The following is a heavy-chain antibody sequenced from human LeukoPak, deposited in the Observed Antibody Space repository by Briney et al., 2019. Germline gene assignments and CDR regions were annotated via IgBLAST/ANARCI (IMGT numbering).Heavy chain of an antibody. Sequence: SETLSLTCAVYGGSFSGYYWSWIRQPPGKGLEWIGEINHSGSTNYNPSLKSRVTMSVDTSKNQFSLKLSSVTAADTAVYYCAGYYDFWSGYPGSFDIWGQGTMVTVSS. CDR3: AGYYDFWSGYPGSFDI. CDR1: GGSFSGYY. J-gene: IGHJ3*02. CDR2: INHSGST. D-gene: IGHD3-3*01. V-gene: IGHV4-34*01.